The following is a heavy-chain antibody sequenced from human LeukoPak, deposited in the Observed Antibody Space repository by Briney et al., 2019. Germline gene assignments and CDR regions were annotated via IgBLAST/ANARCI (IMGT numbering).Heavy chain of an antibody. CDR3: ARLSVRRWFDP. Sequence: ALETLSLTCTVSGGSISSSSYYWGWIRQPPGKGLEWIGSIYYSGGTYYNPSLKSRVTISVDTSKNQFSLKLSSVTAADTAVYYCARLSVRRWFDPWGQGTLVTVSS. D-gene: IGHD1-14*01. V-gene: IGHV4-39*01. CDR2: IYYSGGT. CDR1: GGSISSSSYY. J-gene: IGHJ5*02.